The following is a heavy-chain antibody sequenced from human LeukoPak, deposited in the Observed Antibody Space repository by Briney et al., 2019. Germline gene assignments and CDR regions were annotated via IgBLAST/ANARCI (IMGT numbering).Heavy chain of an antibody. Sequence: ASVKVSCKASGYTFTGYYMHWVRQAPGQGLEWMGWINPNSGGTNYAQKFQGRVTMTRDTSISTAYMGLSRLRSDDTAVYYCARDQLRLDEDYGDYVYYFGYWGQGTLVTVSS. V-gene: IGHV1-2*02. D-gene: IGHD4-17*01. CDR3: ARDQLRLDEDYGDYVYYFGY. J-gene: IGHJ4*02. CDR1: GYTFTGYY. CDR2: INPNSGGT.